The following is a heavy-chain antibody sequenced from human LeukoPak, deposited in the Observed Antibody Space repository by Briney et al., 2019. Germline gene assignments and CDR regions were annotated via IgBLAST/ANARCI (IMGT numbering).Heavy chain of an antibody. J-gene: IGHJ3*02. V-gene: IGHV3-23*01. D-gene: IGHD3-16*01. Sequence: GGSLRLSCAASGFTFSSYAMSWVRQAPGKGLEWASAISGSGGSTYYADSVKGRFTISRDNSKNTLYLQMNSLRAEDTAVYYCAKDEFGLAQTALGTPSAFDIWGQGTMVTVSS. CDR1: GFTFSSYA. CDR3: AKDEFGLAQTALGTPSAFDI. CDR2: ISGSGGST.